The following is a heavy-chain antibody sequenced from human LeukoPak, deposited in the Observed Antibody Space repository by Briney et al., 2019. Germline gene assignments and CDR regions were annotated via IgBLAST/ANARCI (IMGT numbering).Heavy chain of an antibody. CDR2: IKSKTDGETT. V-gene: IGHV3-15*01. Sequence: GGSLRLSCAASRFTFSDYYMSWIRQAPGKGLEWIGRIKSKTDGETTNYAEPVRGRFTISRDDSKSAVYLQMNSLKIEDTAVYYCTTDLGTYYHGSQRLIPIDYWGQGTLVTVSS. J-gene: IGHJ4*02. CDR1: RFTFSDYY. D-gene: IGHD3-10*01. CDR3: TTDLGTYYHGSQRLIPIDY.